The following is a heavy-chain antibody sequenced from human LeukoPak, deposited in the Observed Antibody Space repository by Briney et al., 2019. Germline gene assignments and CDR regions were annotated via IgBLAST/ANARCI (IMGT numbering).Heavy chain of an antibody. V-gene: IGHV1-18*01. J-gene: IGHJ3*02. Sequence: ASVKVSCKASGYTFTSYGISWVRQAPGQGLEWMGWISAYIGNTNYAQKLQGRVTMTTDTSTSTAYMEQRSLRSDDTAVYYCATNNYCSGGSCFGRGAFDIWGQGTMVTVSS. CDR3: ATNNYCSGGSCFGRGAFDI. CDR2: ISAYIGNT. CDR1: GYTFTSYG. D-gene: IGHD2-15*01.